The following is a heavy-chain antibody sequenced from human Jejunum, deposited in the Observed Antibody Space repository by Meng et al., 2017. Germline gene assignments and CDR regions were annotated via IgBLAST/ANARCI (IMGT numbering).Heavy chain of an antibody. V-gene: IGHV4-39*07. CDR2: IYYSGST. CDR1: GGSISSSSYY. CDR3: ARDPTSVVPVAIRNWFDP. J-gene: IGHJ5*02. Sequence: QRQLQGSVPGLVRPSEPLSLTCTVSGGSISSSSYYWGWIRQPPGKGLEWIGSIYYSGSTYYNPSLKSRVSISVDTSKNQFSLKLSSVTAADTALYYCARDPTSVVPVAIRNWFDPWGQGTLVTVSS. D-gene: IGHD2-2*01.